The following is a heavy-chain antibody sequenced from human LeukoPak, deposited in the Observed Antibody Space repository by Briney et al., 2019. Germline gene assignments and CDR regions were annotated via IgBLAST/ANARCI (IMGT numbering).Heavy chain of an antibody. Sequence: SETLSLTCTVSGGSISSSSSYWGSIRQPPGRWLGWIGSIYYSGSTYYNPSLKSRVTISVDTSKNQFSLKLSSVTAADTAVYYCARDSYGSGSYSYFDSWGQGTLFTVSS. CDR3: ARDSYGSGSYSYFDS. D-gene: IGHD3-10*01. V-gene: IGHV4-39*07. J-gene: IGHJ4*02. CDR1: GGSISSSSSY. CDR2: IYYSGST.